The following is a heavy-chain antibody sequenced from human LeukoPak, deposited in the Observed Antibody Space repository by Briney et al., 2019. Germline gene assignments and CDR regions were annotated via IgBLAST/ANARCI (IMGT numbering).Heavy chain of an antibody. D-gene: IGHD7-27*01. V-gene: IGHV4-30-4*01. CDR3: ARGNGDPYYYGMDV. J-gene: IGHJ6*02. CDR2: IYYSGST. Sequence: SQTLSLTCTVSGGSLSSGDYYWSWIRQPPGKGLEWIGYIYYSGSTYYNPSLKSRVTISVNTSKNQFSLKLSSVTAADTAVHYCARGNGDPYYYGMDVWGQGTTVTVSS. CDR1: GGSLSSGDYY.